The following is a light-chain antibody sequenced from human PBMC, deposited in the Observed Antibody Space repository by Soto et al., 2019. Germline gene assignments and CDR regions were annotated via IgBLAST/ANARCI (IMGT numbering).Light chain of an antibody. CDR1: QTVGSIY. V-gene: IGKV3-20*01. CDR2: EAS. Sequence: EILLTQSPGTLSLSPGERATLSCRTSQTVGSIYLAWYQQKPGQAPRLLIYEASRNATVIPGRFSGSGSGTDFTLTISRLEPEDVAVYYCQQFGTSPRYTFGQGTKLEI. J-gene: IGKJ2*01. CDR3: QQFGTSPRYT.